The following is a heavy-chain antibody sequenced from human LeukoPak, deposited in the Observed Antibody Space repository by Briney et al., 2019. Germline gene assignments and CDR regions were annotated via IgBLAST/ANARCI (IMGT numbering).Heavy chain of an antibody. J-gene: IGHJ4*02. CDR3: AKDSDFYGSGSYFDY. V-gene: IGHV3-21*04. D-gene: IGHD3-10*01. CDR1: GFTFSSYS. Sequence: GGSLRLSCAASGFTFSSYSMNWVRQAPGKGLEWVSSSSSSSSYIYYADSVKGRFTISRDNSKNTLYLQMNSLRGEDTAVFYCAKDSDFYGSGSYFDYWGQGTLVTVSS. CDR2: SSSSSSYI.